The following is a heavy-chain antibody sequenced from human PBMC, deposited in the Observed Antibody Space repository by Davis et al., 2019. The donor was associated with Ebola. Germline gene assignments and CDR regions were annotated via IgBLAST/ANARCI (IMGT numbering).Heavy chain of an antibody. CDR2: FSYGDNTH. CDR3: ARDLRGGTNDAPRSGMDV. Sequence: MPSETLSLTCTVSGASISSRSYYWGWIRQPPGKGLEWVGSFSYGDNTHYYNPSLRSRVTISVDTSRNQVSLKLSSATAADTAVYYCARDLRGGTNDAPRSGMDVWGQGTTVTVSS. D-gene: IGHD2-8*01. CDR1: GASISSRSYY. J-gene: IGHJ6*02. V-gene: IGHV4-39*01.